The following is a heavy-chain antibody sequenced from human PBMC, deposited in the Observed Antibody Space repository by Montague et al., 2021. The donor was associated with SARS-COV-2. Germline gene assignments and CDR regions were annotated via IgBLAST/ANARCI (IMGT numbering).Heavy chain of an antibody. Sequence: TLSLTCVVSGGSVSSGDHSWSWIRQSPGKGLEWIGYIYQSGSAYYNPSLKSRVTISVVTSKNQFSLKLSSVTAADTAVYYCARGRRILLWFGELFPGGDYYGMDVWGQGTTVTVSS. CDR2: IYQSGSA. J-gene: IGHJ6*02. CDR1: GGSVSSGDHS. CDR3: ARGRRILLWFGELFPGGDYYGMDV. D-gene: IGHD3-10*01. V-gene: IGHV4-30-2*06.